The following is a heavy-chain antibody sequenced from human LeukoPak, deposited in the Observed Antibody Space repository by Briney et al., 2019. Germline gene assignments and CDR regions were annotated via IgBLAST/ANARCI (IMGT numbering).Heavy chain of an antibody. CDR2: IYYSGST. V-gene: IGHV4-39*01. CDR3: ARHGILPAAIRD. CDR1: GGSISSSSYY. D-gene: IGHD2-2*02. Sequence: SETLPLTCTVSGGSISSSSYYWDWIRQPPGKGLEWIGYIYYSGSTYYNPSLKSRVTLSVDTSKNQFSLKLTSVTATDTAVYYCARHGILPAAIRDWGQGTLVTVSS. J-gene: IGHJ4*02.